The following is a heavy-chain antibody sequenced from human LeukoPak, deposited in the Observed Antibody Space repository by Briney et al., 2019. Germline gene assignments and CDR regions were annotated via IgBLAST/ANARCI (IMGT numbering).Heavy chain of an antibody. CDR3: ARDAASGSYYHFDY. CDR2: INPSGGST. D-gene: IGHD1-26*01. V-gene: IGHV1-46*01. Sequence: ASVKVSCKASGYTFTSYDINWVRQAPGQGLEWMGIINPSGGSTSYAQKFQGRVTMTRDTSTSTVYMELSSLRSEDTAVYYCARDAASGSYYHFDYWGQGTLATVSS. CDR1: GYTFTSYD. J-gene: IGHJ4*02.